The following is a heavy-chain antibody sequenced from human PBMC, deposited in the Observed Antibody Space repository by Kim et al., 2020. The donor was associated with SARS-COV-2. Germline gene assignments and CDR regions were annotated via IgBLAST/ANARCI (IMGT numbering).Heavy chain of an antibody. CDR1: GFTFSSYG. D-gene: IGHD3-10*01. J-gene: IGHJ4*02. V-gene: IGHV3-74*01. Sequence: GGSLRLSCVASGFTFSSYGMHWVRQVPGKGLEWVSYITDDGSTKAYADSVKGRFTISRDNAKNTLFLQMNSLRADDTAVYYCARGGIGSFGYWGQGTLVTVSS. CDR2: ITDDGSTK. CDR3: ARGGIGSFGY.